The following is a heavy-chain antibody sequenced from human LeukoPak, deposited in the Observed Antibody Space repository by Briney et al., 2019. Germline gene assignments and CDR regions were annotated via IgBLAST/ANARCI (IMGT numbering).Heavy chain of an antibody. D-gene: IGHD2-8*01. CDR2: ISGSGGGT. CDR3: AKNGVNYWYFDL. J-gene: IGHJ2*01. CDR1: GFTFSSYA. Sequence: GGSLRLSCAASGFTFSSYAMSCVRQAPGKGLEWVSGISGSGGGTYNADSVKGRFTISRDNSKNTLYLQMNSLRAEDTAVYYCAKNGVNYWYFDLWGRGTLVTVSS. V-gene: IGHV3-23*01.